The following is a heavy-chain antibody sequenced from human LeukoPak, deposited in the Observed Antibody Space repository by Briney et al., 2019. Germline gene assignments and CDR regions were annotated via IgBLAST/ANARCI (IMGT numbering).Heavy chain of an antibody. D-gene: IGHD3-22*01. CDR3: ARDQGYYYDSRDWFDP. CDR1: GYTFTSYY. Sequence: ASVTVSCTASGYTFTSYYMHWVRQAPGQGLEWMGIINPSGGSTSYAQKLQGRVTMTTDTSTSTAYMELRSLRSDDTAVYYCARDQGYYYDSRDWFDPWGQGTLVTVSS. V-gene: IGHV1-46*01. CDR2: INPSGGST. J-gene: IGHJ5*02.